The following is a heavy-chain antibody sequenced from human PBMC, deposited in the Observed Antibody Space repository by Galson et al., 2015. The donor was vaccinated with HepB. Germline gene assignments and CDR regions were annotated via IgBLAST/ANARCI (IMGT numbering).Heavy chain of an antibody. CDR1: GYNFNVYY. V-gene: IGHV1-2*06. Sequence: SVKVSCKASGYNFNVYYIHWVRQAPGQGLEWLGRIDPDSGGTDYAQKFQGRVTMTSDTSISTAYMELSRLRSDDTAFYYCAREYDYVWGSSPSGNYYYAMDV. D-gene: IGHD3-16*01. J-gene: IGHJ6*01. CDR3: AREYDYVWGSSPSGNYYYAMDV. CDR2: IDPDSGGT.